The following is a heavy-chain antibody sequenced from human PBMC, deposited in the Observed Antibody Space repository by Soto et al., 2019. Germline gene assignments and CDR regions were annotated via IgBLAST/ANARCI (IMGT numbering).Heavy chain of an antibody. V-gene: IGHV1-18*01. Sequence: QIPLVQSGGGVKKPGASVKVSCKSSGYNFISHSITWVRQAPGQGLEWMGRISAYNGNTNYAQKLQGRVTMTTDTSTNTAYMELRSLRSDDTAVYYCARGAFCGGAPGCRDMDVWGQGTTVTVSS. CDR1: GYNFISHS. CDR3: ARGAFCGGAPGCRDMDV. J-gene: IGHJ6*02. D-gene: IGHD2-21*01. CDR2: ISAYNGNT.